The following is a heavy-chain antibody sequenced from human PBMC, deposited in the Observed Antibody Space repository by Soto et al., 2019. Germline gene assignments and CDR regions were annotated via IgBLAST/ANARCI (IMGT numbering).Heavy chain of an antibody. D-gene: IGHD3-16*02. Sequence: PGGSLRLSCAASGFTFSSYEMNWVRQAPGKGLEWVSYISSSGSTIYYADSVKGRFTISRDNAKNSLYLQMNSLRAEDTAVYYCARAYYDYVWGSYRYHFDYWGQGTLVTVS. J-gene: IGHJ4*02. CDR3: ARAYYDYVWGSYRYHFDY. CDR2: ISSSGSTI. CDR1: GFTFSSYE. V-gene: IGHV3-48*03.